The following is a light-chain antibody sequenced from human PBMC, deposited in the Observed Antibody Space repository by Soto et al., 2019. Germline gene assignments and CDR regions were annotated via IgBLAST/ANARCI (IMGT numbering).Light chain of an antibody. CDR3: QQYGNLPLT. CDR1: QDISKY. V-gene: IGKV1-33*01. Sequence: EIRMTRSPSSLSASVGDRVTITCQASQDISKYLNWFQQKPGRAPKLLIYDASNLETGVPSRFRGTGSGTHFSFTITSLQREDFATYYCQQYGNLPLTFGGGTKVDIK. CDR2: DAS. J-gene: IGKJ4*01.